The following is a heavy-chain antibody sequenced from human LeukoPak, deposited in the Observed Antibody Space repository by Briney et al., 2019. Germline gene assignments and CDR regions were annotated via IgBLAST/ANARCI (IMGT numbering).Heavy chain of an antibody. CDR1: GGSITHYY. J-gene: IGHJ6*02. Sequence: SETLSLTCSVSGGSITHYYWSWIRQPPGKGLEWIGYIYCSGSTNYNPSLKSRVTISVDTSKIRFSLKLSSVTAADTAVYYCARTQRGYNYGYQYYYYGLDVWGQGTTVTVSS. CDR3: ARTQRGYNYGYQYYYYGLDV. V-gene: IGHV4-59*01. D-gene: IGHD5-18*01. CDR2: IYCSGST.